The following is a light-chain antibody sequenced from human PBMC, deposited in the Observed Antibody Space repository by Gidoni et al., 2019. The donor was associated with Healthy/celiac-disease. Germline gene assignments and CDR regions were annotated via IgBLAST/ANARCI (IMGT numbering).Light chain of an antibody. CDR3: SSYTTISTHV. J-gene: IGLJ1*01. CDR2: DVN. CDR1: SSDVGGYNY. V-gene: IGLV2-14*01. Sequence: QSALTQPASVSGSPGQSITISCTGTSSDVGGYNYVSWYQQHPGKAPKLMSYDVNYRPSGVSNRFSGSKSGNTASLTISGLQAEDEADYYCSSYTTISTHVFGTGTKVTVL.